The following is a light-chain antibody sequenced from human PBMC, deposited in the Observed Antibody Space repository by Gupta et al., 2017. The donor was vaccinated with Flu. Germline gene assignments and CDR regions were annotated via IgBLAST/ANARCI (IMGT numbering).Light chain of an antibody. J-gene: IGLJ1*01. V-gene: IGLV1-47*01. CDR3: GSWESNVNRFHV. CDR2: GNN. Sequence: QSVLTQPPSVSGTPGQRVTISCYGSSLNIGSHAVWWYQQSPGTAPRLLLYGNNGRPSGVPDRFSGSKSGASASLTITGLRAEEEADYYCGSWESNVNRFHVFGTGTKVIVL. CDR1: SLNIGSHA.